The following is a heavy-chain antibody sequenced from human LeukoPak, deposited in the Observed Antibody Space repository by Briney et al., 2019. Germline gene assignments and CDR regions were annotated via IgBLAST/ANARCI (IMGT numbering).Heavy chain of an antibody. CDR3: AREVATTPGHWFDP. Sequence: PGGSLRLSCAASGFTFSSYEMNWVRQAPGKGLEWVSYISSSGSTIYYADSVKGRFTISRDNAKNSLYLQMNSLRAEDTAVYYCAREVATTPGHWFDPWGQRPLVTVSS. V-gene: IGHV3-48*03. CDR1: GFTFSSYE. J-gene: IGHJ5*02. CDR2: ISSSGSTI. D-gene: IGHD5-12*01.